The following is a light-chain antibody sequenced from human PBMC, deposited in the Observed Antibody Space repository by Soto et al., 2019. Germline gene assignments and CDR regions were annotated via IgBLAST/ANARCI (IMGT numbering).Light chain of an antibody. CDR1: TGAVTGGHY. V-gene: IGLV7-46*01. CDR3: LLSYNGARNWV. Sequence: QAVVTQEPSLTVSPGGTVTLTCGSSTGAVTGGHYPYWLQQKPGQGPRTLIYNTNNKQSWTPARFSGSLLGGKAALTLSGAQPEDEADYYCLLSYNGARNWVFGGGTQLTVL. CDR2: NTN. J-gene: IGLJ3*02.